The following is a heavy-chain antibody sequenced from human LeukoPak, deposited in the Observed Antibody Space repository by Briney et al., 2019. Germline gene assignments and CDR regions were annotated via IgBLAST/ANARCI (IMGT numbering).Heavy chain of an antibody. D-gene: IGHD3-3*01. Sequence: GGSLRLSCAASGFTFSSYAMTWVRQAPGKGLEWVSTISGSGDIIYYADSVKGRFTNSRDNSKNTLYLQMNSLRAEDTAIYYCAKDHRYDFWSGSDRGYDMDVWGQGTTVTVSS. CDR1: GFTFSSYA. V-gene: IGHV3-23*01. J-gene: IGHJ6*02. CDR3: AKDHRYDFWSGSDRGYDMDV. CDR2: ISGSGDII.